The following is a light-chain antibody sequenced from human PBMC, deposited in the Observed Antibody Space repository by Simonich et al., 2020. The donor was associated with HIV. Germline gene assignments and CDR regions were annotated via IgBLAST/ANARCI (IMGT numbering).Light chain of an antibody. J-gene: IGLJ2*01. CDR2: LEGSGSY. V-gene: IGLV4-60*03. Sequence: QPVLTQSSSASASLGSSVKLTCTLSSGHSSYIIAWHQQQPGKAPRYLMKLEGSGSYNKGSGVPDRFSGSSSGADRYLTISNLQSEDEAYYYCCSYAGRYIHLLFGGGTKLTVL. CDR1: SGHSSYI. CDR3: CSYAGRYIHLL.